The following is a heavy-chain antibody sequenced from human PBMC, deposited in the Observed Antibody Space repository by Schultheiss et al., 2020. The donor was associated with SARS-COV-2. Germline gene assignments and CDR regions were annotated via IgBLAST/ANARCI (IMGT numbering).Heavy chain of an antibody. J-gene: IGHJ4*02. V-gene: IGHV3-48*03. CDR1: GFTFSSYE. D-gene: IGHD2-15*01. CDR2: INSFGSTI. Sequence: GGSLRLSCAASGFTFSSYEMNWVRQAPGKGLEWVSYINSFGSTIYYADSVRGRFTISRDNAKNSLYLQMNSLRAEDTAVYYCARVNRDNTGYDPGWYWGQGTLVTVSS. CDR3: ARVNRDNTGYDPGWY.